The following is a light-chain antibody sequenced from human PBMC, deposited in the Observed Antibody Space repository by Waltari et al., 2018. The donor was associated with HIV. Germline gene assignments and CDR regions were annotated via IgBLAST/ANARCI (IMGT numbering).Light chain of an antibody. CDR3: SAWDSSLTGWI. J-gene: IGLJ2*01. Sequence: AGLSQPPSLSTGLGQTATLTCTGNRANVGHQGAVWLQPHQGLPPRLLSHRNNNRPSGVSDRFSTATSGNTAFLTIRGLRSEDEADYFCSAWDSSLTGWIFGGGTQLAVL. CDR1: RANVGHQG. CDR2: RNN. V-gene: IGLV10-54*01.